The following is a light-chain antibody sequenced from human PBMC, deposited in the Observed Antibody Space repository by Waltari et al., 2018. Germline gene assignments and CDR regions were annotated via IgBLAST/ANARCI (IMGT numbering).Light chain of an antibody. CDR3: QAWDSSTEV. J-gene: IGLJ1*01. Sequence: SYELTQPPSVSVSPGQTATITCSGANLGNKSACWYQQKAGQSPVLVIYQDTKRPSGIPERFSGSNSGNTVTLTISGTQAMDEADYYCQAWDSSTEVFGTGTKLTVL. CDR2: QDT. V-gene: IGLV3-1*01. CDR1: NLGNKS.